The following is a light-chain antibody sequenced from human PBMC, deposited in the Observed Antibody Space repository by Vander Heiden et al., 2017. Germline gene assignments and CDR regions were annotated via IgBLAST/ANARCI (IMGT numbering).Light chain of an antibody. V-gene: IGLV8-61*01. CDR3: VLYMGSGISV. CDR2: STD. J-gene: IGLJ2*01. Sequence: QTVVTQEPSFSVSPGGAVPLTCGLTSRSVSASNYPSWYQQTPGQAPRTLIYSTDTRSSGVPDRFSGSRLGNKAALTITGAQADDESVYYCVLYMGSGISVFGGGTVLTVL. CDR1: SRSVSASNY.